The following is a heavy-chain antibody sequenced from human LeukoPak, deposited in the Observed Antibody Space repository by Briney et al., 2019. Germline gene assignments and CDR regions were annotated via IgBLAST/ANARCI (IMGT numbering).Heavy chain of an antibody. V-gene: IGHV1-18*01. CDR1: GGTFSSYA. Sequence: ASVTVSCKASGGTFSSYAISWVRQAPGQGLEWMGWISAYNGNTNYAQKLQGRVTMTTDTSTSTAYMELRSLRSDDTAVYYCARHGTPLDSGSYYEFDYWGQGTLVTVSS. CDR3: ARHGTPLDSGSYYEFDY. D-gene: IGHD1-26*01. J-gene: IGHJ4*02. CDR2: ISAYNGNT.